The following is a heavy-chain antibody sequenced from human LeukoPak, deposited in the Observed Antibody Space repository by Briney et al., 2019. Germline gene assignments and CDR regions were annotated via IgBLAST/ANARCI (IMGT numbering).Heavy chain of an antibody. CDR1: GASISRYF. CDR3: AKSTPSFDSWDS. Sequence: SETLSLTCTVSGASISRYFWSWIRQPPGKGLEWIGYLSYTGSTSYNPSLKSRVTISLDTSKNHFSLRLRSVTAADTAVYYCAKSTPSFDSWDSWGQGTLVTVSS. J-gene: IGHJ4*02. CDR2: LSYTGST. D-gene: IGHD3-3*01. V-gene: IGHV4-59*01.